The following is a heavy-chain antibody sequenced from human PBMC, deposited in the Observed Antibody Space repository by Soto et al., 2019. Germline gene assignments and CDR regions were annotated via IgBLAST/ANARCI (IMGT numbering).Heavy chain of an antibody. CDR1: GFTFSSYS. CDR3: ARLSSNDYLNYYYYYMDV. J-gene: IGHJ6*03. V-gene: IGHV3-21*01. D-gene: IGHD4-17*01. CDR2: ISSSSGYI. Sequence: PGGSLRLSCAASGFTFSSYSMNWVRQAPGKGLEWVSSISSSSGYIYYADSVKGRFTISRDNAKNSLYLQMNSLRAEDTAVYYCARLSSNDYLNYYYYYMDVWGKGTSVTVSS.